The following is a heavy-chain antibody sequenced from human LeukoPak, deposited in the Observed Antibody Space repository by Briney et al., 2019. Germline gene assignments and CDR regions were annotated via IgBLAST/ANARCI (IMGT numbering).Heavy chain of an antibody. CDR1: GFTFSHFW. Sequence: PGGSLRLSCAASGFTFSHFWMHWVRQVPGKGLVWVSRISNDGSRTAYADSVRGRFTISRDNSKNTLYLQMNSLRAEDTAVYYCARAEDWGQGTLVTVSS. J-gene: IGHJ4*02. CDR3: ARAED. CDR2: ISNDGSRT. V-gene: IGHV3-74*01. D-gene: IGHD1-14*01.